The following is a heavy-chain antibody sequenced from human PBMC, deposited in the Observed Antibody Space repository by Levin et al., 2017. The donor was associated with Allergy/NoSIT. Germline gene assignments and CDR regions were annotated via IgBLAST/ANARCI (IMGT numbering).Heavy chain of an antibody. CDR2: INPTGGST. Sequence: GESLKISCKASGYTFTSYYMHWVRQAPGHGLEWMGIINPTGGSTSYAQNFQGRVTMTRDTSTSTVYMELSSLRSEDTAVYYCARGCSAYEEVNYYSYMDVWGKGTTVTVSS. V-gene: IGHV1-46*01. CDR1: GYTFTSYY. J-gene: IGHJ6*03. CDR3: ARGCSAYEEVNYYSYMDV. D-gene: IGHD5-12*01.